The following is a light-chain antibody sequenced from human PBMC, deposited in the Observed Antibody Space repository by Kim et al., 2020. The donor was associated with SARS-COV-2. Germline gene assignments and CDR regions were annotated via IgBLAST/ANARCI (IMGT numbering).Light chain of an antibody. CDR2: GAS. CDR1: QSVSSSY. J-gene: IGKJ3*01. CDR3: QQYGSSRIFT. V-gene: IGKV3-20*01. Sequence: EIVLKQSPGTLSLSPGERATLSCRASQSVSSSYLAWYQQKPGQAPRLLIYGASSRATGIPDRFSGSGSGTDFTLTISRLDPEDFAVYYCQQYGSSRIFTFSPGTKMDIK.